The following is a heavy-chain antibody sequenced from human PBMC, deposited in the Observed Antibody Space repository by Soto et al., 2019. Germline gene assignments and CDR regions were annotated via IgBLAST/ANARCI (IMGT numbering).Heavy chain of an antibody. J-gene: IGHJ4*02. CDR1: GFTFSTYG. Sequence: QVQLVESGGGVVQPGKSLRLSCAASGFTFSTYGIHWVRQAPGTGLEWVALITYDGGSKYYGDSVKGRFIISRDNSHNTVSLQMNSLRAEDTAVYFCAKEHLVITVVVADYFDSWGQGTLVTVSS. V-gene: IGHV3-30*18. CDR2: ITYDGGSK. CDR3: AKEHLVITVVVADYFDS. D-gene: IGHD2-21*01.